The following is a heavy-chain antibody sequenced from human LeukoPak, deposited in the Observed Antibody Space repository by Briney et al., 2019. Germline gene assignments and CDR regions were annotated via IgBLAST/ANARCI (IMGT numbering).Heavy chain of an antibody. CDR2: ISGSGGST. CDR3: AKPIEYHYDSSGYYGAFDI. V-gene: IGHV3-23*01. Sequence: GGTLRLSCAAPGFTFSSFGMSWVRQAPGKGLEWVSAISGSGGSTYYADSVKGRFTISRDNSKNTLYLQMNSLRAEDTAVYYCAKPIEYHYDSSGYYGAFDIWGQGTMVTVSS. J-gene: IGHJ3*02. CDR1: GFTFSSFG. D-gene: IGHD3-22*01.